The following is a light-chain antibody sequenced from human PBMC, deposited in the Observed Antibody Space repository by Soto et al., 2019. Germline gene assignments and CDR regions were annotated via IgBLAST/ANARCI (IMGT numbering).Light chain of an antibody. CDR2: DAS. CDR1: QSISNY. V-gene: IGKV3-11*01. Sequence: EIVLTQSPVTLSLSPGERATLSCRASQSISNYIAWYQQKPGQAPRLLIFDASNRATGIPGRFSGSGSGTDFTLTISSLAPDDFAVYYCQQRANWPLTFDGGTKVEIK. J-gene: IGKJ4*01. CDR3: QQRANWPLT.